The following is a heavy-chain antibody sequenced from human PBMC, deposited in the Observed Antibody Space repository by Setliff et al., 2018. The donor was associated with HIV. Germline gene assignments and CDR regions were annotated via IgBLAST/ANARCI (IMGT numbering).Heavy chain of an antibody. D-gene: IGHD2-21*02. CDR1: GASIRSQY. Sequence: LSLTCTVSGASIRSQYWSWIRKPPGKGLEWIGYIYYDGSTNYNPSLKSRVTFSVDTSKNYFSLELSSVTAADTAVYYCAICGGDCYSLDYWGQGTLVTVSS. CDR3: AICGGDCYSLDY. CDR2: IYYDGST. V-gene: IGHV4-59*11. J-gene: IGHJ4*02.